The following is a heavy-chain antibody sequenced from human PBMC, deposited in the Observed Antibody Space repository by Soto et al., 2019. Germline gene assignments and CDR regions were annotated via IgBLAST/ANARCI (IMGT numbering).Heavy chain of an antibody. CDR1: GFTFSSYA. CDR2: ISGSGGST. CDR3: AKTRPYYDSSGYYFDY. J-gene: IGHJ4*02. V-gene: IGHV3-23*01. Sequence: PGGSLRLSCAASGFTFSSYAMSWVRQAPGKGLEWVSAISGSGGSTYYADSVKGRFTISRDNSKNTLYLQMNSLRAEDTAVYYCAKTRPYYDSSGYYFDYWGQGTLVTVSS. D-gene: IGHD3-22*01.